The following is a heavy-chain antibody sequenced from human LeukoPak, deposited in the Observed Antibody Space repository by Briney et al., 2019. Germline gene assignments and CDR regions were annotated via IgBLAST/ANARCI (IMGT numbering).Heavy chain of an antibody. D-gene: IGHD4-17*01. V-gene: IGHV4-59*01. CDR3: ARDTYGDYGYYYYYMDV. CDR2: IYYTGST. CDR1: GGSFSGYY. Sequence: SETLSLTCAVYGGSFSGYYWSWIRHPPGKGLEWIGYIYYTGSTNSNPSLKSRVTISVDTSKNQFSLRLTSVTAADTAVYYCARDTYGDYGYYYYYMDVWGKGTTVTISS. J-gene: IGHJ6*03.